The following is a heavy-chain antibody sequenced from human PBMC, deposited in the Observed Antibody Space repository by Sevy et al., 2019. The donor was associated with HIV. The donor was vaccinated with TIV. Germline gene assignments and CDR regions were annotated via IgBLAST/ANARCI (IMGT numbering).Heavy chain of an antibody. D-gene: IGHD5-18*01. CDR1: GGSISSSY. CDR2: IYYSGSA. V-gene: IGHV4-59*12. Sequence: SETLSLTCTVSGGSISSSYWNWIRQTPGKGLEWIGYIYYSGSAKYNPSLKRRFTISVDTSKKQFSLKLSSVTAADTAVYYCARGYSLAIHYGMYVWGQGTTVTISS. J-gene: IGHJ6*02. CDR3: ARGYSLAIHYGMYV.